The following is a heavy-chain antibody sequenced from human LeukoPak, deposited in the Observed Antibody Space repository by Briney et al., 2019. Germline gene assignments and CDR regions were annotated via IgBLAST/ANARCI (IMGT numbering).Heavy chain of an antibody. J-gene: IGHJ4*02. CDR3: AREVSNYDILTGYYGFTDY. CDR1: GYTFTGYY. D-gene: IGHD3-9*01. V-gene: IGHV1-2*02. CDR2: INPNSGGT. Sequence: ASEKVSCKASGYTFTGYYMHWVRQAPGQGLEWMGWINPNSGGTNYAQKFQGRVTMTRDTSISTAYMELSRLRSDDTAVYYCAREVSNYDILTGYYGFTDYWGQGTLVTVSS.